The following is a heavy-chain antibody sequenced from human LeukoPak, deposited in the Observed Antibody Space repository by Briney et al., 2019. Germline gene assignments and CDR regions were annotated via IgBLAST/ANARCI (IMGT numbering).Heavy chain of an antibody. CDR1: AGSISSYY. Sequence: PSETLSLTCTVSAGSISSYYWSWIRQPPGKGLEWIGYIYYSGSTNYNPSLKSRVTISIDTSKNQFSLKLSSVTAADTAVYYCASFTASGMVPGYWGQGTLVTVSS. CDR2: IYYSGST. J-gene: IGHJ4*02. D-gene: IGHD3-10*01. CDR3: ASFTASGMVPGY. V-gene: IGHV4-59*01.